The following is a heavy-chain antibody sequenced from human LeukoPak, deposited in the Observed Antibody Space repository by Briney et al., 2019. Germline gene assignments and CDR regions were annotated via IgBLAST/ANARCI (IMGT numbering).Heavy chain of an antibody. CDR1: GFTFSSYT. CDR3: AKASQDYYDSSGYYGY. D-gene: IGHD3-22*01. Sequence: GGSLRLSCAASGFTFSSYTMSWVRQAPGKGLEWVSAISGSGGSTYYADSVKGRFTISRDNSKNTLYLQMNSLRAEDTALYYCAKASQDYYDSSGYYGYWGQGTLVTVSS. J-gene: IGHJ4*02. V-gene: IGHV3-23*01. CDR2: ISGSGGST.